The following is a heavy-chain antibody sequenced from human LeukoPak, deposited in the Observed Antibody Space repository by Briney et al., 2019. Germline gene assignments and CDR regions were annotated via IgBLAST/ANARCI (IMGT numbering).Heavy chain of an antibody. CDR1: GGSISSYY. CDR2: IYYSGST. J-gene: IGHJ4*02. D-gene: IGHD6-6*01. V-gene: IGHV4-59*01. CDR3: ARGQVAVRYDY. Sequence: SSETLSLTCTVSGGSISSYYWSWIRQPPGKGLEWIGYIYYSGSTNYNPSLKSRVTISVDMSKNQFSLKLSSVTAADTAVYYCARGQVAVRYDYWGQGTLVTVSS.